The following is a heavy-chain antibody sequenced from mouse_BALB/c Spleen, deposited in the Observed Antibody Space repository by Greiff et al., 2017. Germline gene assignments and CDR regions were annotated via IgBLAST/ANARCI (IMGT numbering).Heavy chain of an antibody. D-gene: IGHD1-1*01. CDR1: GYTFTSYW. Sequence: VKLQESGAELAKPGASVKMSCKASGYTFTSYWMHWVKQRPGQGLEWIGYINPSTGYTEYNQKFKDKATVTADTSSSTSYIQLSSRTSADSAVYYCERCYYYGPAGFAYWGQGTLVTVSA. V-gene: IGHV1-7*01. J-gene: IGHJ3*01. CDR2: INPSTGYT. CDR3: ERCYYYGPAGFAY.